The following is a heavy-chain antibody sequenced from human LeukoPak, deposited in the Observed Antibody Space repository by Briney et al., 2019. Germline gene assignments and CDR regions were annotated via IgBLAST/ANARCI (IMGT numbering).Heavy chain of an antibody. CDR1: GFTFSRYA. CDR3: AKGESGSCTFDEAFDI. J-gene: IGHJ3*02. Sequence: GGSLRLSCAASGFTFSRYAMIRVRQAPGKGLEWVSGISGSGGSTYYAESVKGRFTISRDNSKNTLHLQMNSLRAEDTAVYYCAKGESGSCTFDEAFDIWGQGTTVTVSS. CDR2: ISGSGGST. V-gene: IGHV3-23*01. D-gene: IGHD1-26*01.